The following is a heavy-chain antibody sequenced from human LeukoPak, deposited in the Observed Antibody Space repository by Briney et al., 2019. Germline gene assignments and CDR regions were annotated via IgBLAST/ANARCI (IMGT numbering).Heavy chain of an antibody. J-gene: IGHJ5*02. Sequence: PGGSLRLSCAASGFTFDDYAMHWVRQAPGKGLEWVSGISWNSGSIGYADSVKGRFTISRDNAKNSLYLQMNSLRAEDTALYYCAKDGMGDGYNRGGWFDPWGQGTLVTVSS. CDR3: AKDGMGDGYNRGGWFDP. CDR2: ISWNSGSI. V-gene: IGHV3-9*01. CDR1: GFTFDDYA. D-gene: IGHD5-24*01.